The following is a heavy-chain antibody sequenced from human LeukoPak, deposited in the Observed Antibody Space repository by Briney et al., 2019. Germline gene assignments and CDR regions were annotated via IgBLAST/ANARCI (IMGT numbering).Heavy chain of an antibody. V-gene: IGHV1-3*01. J-gene: IGHJ4*02. D-gene: IGHD4-17*01. CDR3: ARGGTVNYFDY. CDR1: GYTFSNFA. CDR2: ISVGSGNT. Sequence: GASVKVSCKASGYTFSNFAIHWVRQAPGQRFEWMGWISVGSGNTKYSQNLQGRVTINTDTSASTAYMELSSLRSEDTAVYYCARGGTVNYFDYWGQGTLVTVSS.